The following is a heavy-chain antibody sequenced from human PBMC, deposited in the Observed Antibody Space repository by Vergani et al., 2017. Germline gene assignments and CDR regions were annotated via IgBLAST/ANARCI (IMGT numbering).Heavy chain of an antibody. CDR3: AKDSSGWYSPVY. Sequence: EVQLLESGGGLVQPGGSLRLSSAASGFPFSSYAMSWFRQAPGKGLEWGSAISGSGGSTYYADSVKGRLTISRDNSKNTLYLQMNSLRAEDTAVYYCAKDSSGWYSPVYWGQGTLVTVSS. J-gene: IGHJ4*02. CDR1: GFPFSSYA. CDR2: ISGSGGST. D-gene: IGHD6-19*01. V-gene: IGHV3-23*01.